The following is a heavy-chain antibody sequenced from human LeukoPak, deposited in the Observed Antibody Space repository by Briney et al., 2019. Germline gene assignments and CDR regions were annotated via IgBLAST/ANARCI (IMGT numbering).Heavy chain of an antibody. V-gene: IGHV3-23*01. Sequence: GGSLRLSCAASGFTFSSYAMSWVRQAPGKGLEWVSAISGGGGSTYYADSVKGRFTISRDNSKNTLYLQMNSLRAEDTAVYYCAKHRYSGYDRFDYWGQGTLVTVSS. CDR2: ISGGGGST. CDR3: AKHRYSGYDRFDY. CDR1: GFTFSSYA. D-gene: IGHD5-12*01. J-gene: IGHJ4*02.